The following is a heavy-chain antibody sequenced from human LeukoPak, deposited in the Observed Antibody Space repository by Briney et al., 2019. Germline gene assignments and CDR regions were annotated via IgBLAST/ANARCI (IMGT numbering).Heavy chain of an antibody. CDR1: GYTFSSYG. J-gene: IGHJ5*02. CDR3: AREGTTDNWFDP. Sequence: SVKVSCKASGYTFSSYGISWVRQAPGQGLEWMGGIIPIFDTAKYAQKLQGRVTITADESTSTAYMELSSLRSEDTAVYYCAREGTTDNWFDPWGQGTLVTVSS. D-gene: IGHD1-1*01. V-gene: IGHV1-69*13. CDR2: IIPIFDTA.